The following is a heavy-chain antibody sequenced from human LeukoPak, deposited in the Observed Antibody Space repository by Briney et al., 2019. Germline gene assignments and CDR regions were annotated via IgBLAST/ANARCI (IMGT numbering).Heavy chain of an antibody. CDR3: AKDRATAAWDYYYGMDV. Sequence: GGSLRLSCAASGFTVSSYEMTWVRQAPGKGLEWVAVISYDGSNKYYADSVKGRFTISRDNSKNTLYLQMNSLRAEDTAVYYCAKDRATAAWDYYYGMDVWGQGTTVTVSS. CDR2: ISYDGSNK. J-gene: IGHJ6*02. CDR1: GFTVSSYE. V-gene: IGHV3-30*18. D-gene: IGHD2-2*01.